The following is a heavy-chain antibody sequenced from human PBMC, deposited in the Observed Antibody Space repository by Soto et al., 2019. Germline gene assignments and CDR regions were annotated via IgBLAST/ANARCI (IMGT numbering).Heavy chain of an antibody. Sequence: QVQLVQSGAEVKKPGASVRISCKASGYTITCCAMHWVRQAPGQRPEWMGWINAGDGDTKYSQNFQGRLTIIRDTSASTAYMELSRLRSEDTAVYYCARDGEGKAAAGMVYWGQGTLVTVSS. J-gene: IGHJ4*02. CDR1: GYTITCCA. V-gene: IGHV1-3*01. CDR3: ARDGEGKAAAGMVY. D-gene: IGHD6-13*01. CDR2: INAGDGDT.